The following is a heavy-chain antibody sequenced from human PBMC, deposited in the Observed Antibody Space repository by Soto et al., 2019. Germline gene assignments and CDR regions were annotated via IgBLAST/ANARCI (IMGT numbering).Heavy chain of an antibody. Sequence: EVQLLESGGGLVQPGGSLRLSCVASGFRFSGYAMSWVRQAPGEGLEWVSVISGSAGSTYYADSVKGRFTISRDDSKNTIFLQMNSLRAEDTAIYYCARDRERDAWYEDYWGQGTLVTVSS. CDR2: ISGSAGST. CDR1: GFRFSGYA. V-gene: IGHV3-23*01. J-gene: IGHJ4*02. CDR3: ARDRERDAWYEDY. D-gene: IGHD6-13*01.